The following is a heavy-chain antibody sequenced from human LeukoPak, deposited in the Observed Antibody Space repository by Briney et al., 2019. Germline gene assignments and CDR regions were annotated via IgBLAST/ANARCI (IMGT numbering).Heavy chain of an antibody. D-gene: IGHD3-22*01. CDR3: ARDRYYYDGSGYYYGLDAFDI. V-gene: IGHV3-21*01. CDR1: RFTFRSYT. J-gene: IGHJ3*02. CDR2: ISSSSGYI. Sequence: GGSLRLSCAASRFTFRSYTMNWVRQAPGKGLEWVSSISSSSGYIYYADSVKGRFTISRDNAKNSLYLQMNSLKVEDTAVYYCARDRYYYDGSGYYYGLDAFDIWGQGTTVTVSP.